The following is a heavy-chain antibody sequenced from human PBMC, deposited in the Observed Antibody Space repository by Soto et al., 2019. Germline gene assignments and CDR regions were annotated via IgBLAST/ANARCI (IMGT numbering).Heavy chain of an antibody. CDR1: GYTFTSYG. V-gene: IGHV1-18*01. CDR3: ARSPCGDLPDQVDDY. CDR2: ISAYNGNT. D-gene: IGHD4-17*01. Sequence: QVQLVQSRAEVKKPGASVQVSCKASGYTFTSYGISWVRQAPGQGLEWMGWISAYNGNTNYAQKLRGRVTMTPDTSTSTAYVELRSLRSDDTAVYYCARSPCGDLPDQVDDYWGQGTLVTVSS. J-gene: IGHJ4*02.